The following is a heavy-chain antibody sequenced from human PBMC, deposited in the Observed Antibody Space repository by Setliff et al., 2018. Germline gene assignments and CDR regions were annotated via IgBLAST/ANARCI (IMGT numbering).Heavy chain of an antibody. D-gene: IGHD3-16*01. Sequence: SETLSLTCAVSGVSINSLSWWSWVRQSPGKGLEWIGEIYHDGNSNFNPSVHYSPSLKSRVTMSIDASKRQFSLKLTSVTAADTAVYYCARMSGFMYMDVWGKGTPVTVSS. CDR3: ARMSGFMYMDV. V-gene: IGHV4-4*02. CDR2: IYHDGNS. CDR1: GVSINSLSW. J-gene: IGHJ6*03.